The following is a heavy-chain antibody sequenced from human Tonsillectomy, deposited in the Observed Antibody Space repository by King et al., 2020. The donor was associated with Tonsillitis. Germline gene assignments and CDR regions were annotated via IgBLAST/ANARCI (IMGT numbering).Heavy chain of an antibody. D-gene: IGHD6-19*01. Sequence: VQLVESGGGLVKPGGSLRISCVASGFTFSSYSMNWVRQAPGKGLEWVSSISSSSTYIYYADSVKGRFTISRDNAKNSLYLQMNSLRAEDTAVYFCARVGAVAGDFDYWGQGTLVTVSS. CDR1: GFTFSSYS. J-gene: IGHJ4*02. V-gene: IGHV3-21*01. CDR2: ISSSSTYI. CDR3: ARVGAVAGDFDY.